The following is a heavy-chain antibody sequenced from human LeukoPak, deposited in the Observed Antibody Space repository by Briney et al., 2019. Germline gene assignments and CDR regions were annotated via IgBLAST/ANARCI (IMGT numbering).Heavy chain of an antibody. V-gene: IGHV3-7*01. CDR1: GFTFSSFW. J-gene: IGHJ4*02. CDR3: AREAGGFDY. CDR2: INQDGSEK. Sequence: KTGGSLRLSCAASGFTFSSFWMTWVRQAPGKGLEWVANINQDGSEKYYVDSVKGRFTISRDNAKNSLYLQMNSLRAEDTAVYYCAREAGGFDYWGQGTLVTVSS. D-gene: IGHD3-10*01.